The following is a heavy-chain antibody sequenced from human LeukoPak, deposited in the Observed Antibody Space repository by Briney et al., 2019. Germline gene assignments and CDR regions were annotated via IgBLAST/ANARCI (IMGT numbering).Heavy chain of an antibody. V-gene: IGHV1-46*01. D-gene: IGHD5-12*01. CDR1: GYTFTRYY. CDR3: ARGIGGVDIVATSP. Sequence: ASVKVSCKAFGYTFTRYYIHWVRQAPGQGLEWMGVISPSGGSTTYAQKFQGRVTLTRDMSTSTAYMELRSLRSDDTAVYYCARGIGGVDIVATSPWGQGSLVSVSS. CDR2: ISPSGGST. J-gene: IGHJ4*02.